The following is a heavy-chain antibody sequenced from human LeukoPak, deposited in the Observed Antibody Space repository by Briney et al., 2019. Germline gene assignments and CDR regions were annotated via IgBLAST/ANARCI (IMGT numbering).Heavy chain of an antibody. CDR2: IGGSGGST. J-gene: IGHJ4*02. CDR3: AKDSLYSSSWYYFDY. Sequence: PGGSLRLSCAASGFTFSSYAMSWVRQAPGRGLEWVSAIGGSGGSTYYADSVKGRFTISRDNSKNTLYLQMNSLRAEDTAVYYCAKDSLYSSSWYYFDYWGQGTLVTVSS. V-gene: IGHV3-23*01. CDR1: GFTFSSYA. D-gene: IGHD6-13*01.